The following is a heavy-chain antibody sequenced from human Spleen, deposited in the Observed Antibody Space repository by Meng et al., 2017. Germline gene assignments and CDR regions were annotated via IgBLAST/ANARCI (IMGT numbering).Heavy chain of an antibody. CDR2: ISWDGGST. CDR3: AKSLAQLTTHYYGIDV. J-gene: IGHJ6*02. D-gene: IGHD6-6*01. V-gene: IGHV3-43*01. CDR1: GFTFDDYT. Sequence: GGSLRLSCAASGFTFDDYTMHWVRQAPGKGLEWVSLISWDGGSTYYADSVKGRFTISRDNSKNSLYLQMNSLRTEDTALYYCAKSLAQLTTHYYGIDVWGQGTMGTVSS.